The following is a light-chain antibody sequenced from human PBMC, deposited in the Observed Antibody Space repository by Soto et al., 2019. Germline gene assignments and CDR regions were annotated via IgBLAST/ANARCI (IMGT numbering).Light chain of an antibody. CDR1: QSVSSY. V-gene: IGKV3-15*01. CDR2: DAS. CDR3: QQNKDWPGT. Sequence: EIVMTQSPATLSVSPGERATLSCRASQSVSSYLAWFQQKPGQAPRLLIYDASTRATGIPVRFSGSGSGTEFTLTISSLQSEDFGVYYCQQNKDWPGTFGQGNKVDIK. J-gene: IGKJ1*01.